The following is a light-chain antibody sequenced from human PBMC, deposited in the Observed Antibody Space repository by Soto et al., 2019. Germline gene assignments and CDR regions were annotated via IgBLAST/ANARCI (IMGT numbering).Light chain of an antibody. J-gene: IGKJ4*01. CDR1: QSVGSTS. Sequence: EIVLTQSPDTLSLSPGERATLSCRTSQSVGSTSLAWYQQRPGQAPRLLIYDASTRDTGIPDRFSGSGSGTDFTLTISRLEPEDFAVYFCQQYGHSPLTFGGGTRLEIK. CDR3: QQYGHSPLT. CDR2: DAS. V-gene: IGKV3-20*01.